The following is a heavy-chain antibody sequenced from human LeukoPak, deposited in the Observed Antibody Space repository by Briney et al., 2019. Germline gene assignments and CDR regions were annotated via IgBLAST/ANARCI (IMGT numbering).Heavy chain of an antibody. J-gene: IGHJ4*02. CDR2: IYHSGST. CDR3: ARAETDYYDDSGYFQYYFDS. Sequence: PSETLSLTCAVSGGSISSSNWWSWVRQPPGKGLEWIGEIYHSGSTNYNPSFKSRVTISVDTSQNRFSLKLRFLTAADTAVYFCARAETDYYDDSGYFQYYFDSWGQGSLVAVSS. CDR1: GGSISSSNW. V-gene: IGHV4-4*02. D-gene: IGHD3-22*01.